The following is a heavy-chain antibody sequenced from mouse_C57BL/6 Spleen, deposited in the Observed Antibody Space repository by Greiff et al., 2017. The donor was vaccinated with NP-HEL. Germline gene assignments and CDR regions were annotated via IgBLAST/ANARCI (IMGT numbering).Heavy chain of an antibody. Sequence: QVQLQQSGTELVKPGASVKLSCKASGYTFTSYWMHWVKQRPGQGLEWIGNINPSNGGTNYNEKFKSKATLTVDKSSSTAYMQLSSLTSEDSAVYYCARGQLRLNPSYAMDYWGQGTSVTVSS. V-gene: IGHV1-53*01. J-gene: IGHJ4*01. D-gene: IGHD3-2*02. CDR3: ARGQLRLNPSYAMDY. CDR1: GYTFTSYW. CDR2: INPSNGGT.